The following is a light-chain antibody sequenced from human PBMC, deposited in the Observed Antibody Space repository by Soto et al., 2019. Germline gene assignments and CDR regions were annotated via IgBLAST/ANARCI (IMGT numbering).Light chain of an antibody. CDR2: DAS. J-gene: IGKJ1*01. CDR3: QQYNNWPLTWT. V-gene: IGKV3-15*01. Sequence: EIVMTQSPATLSVSPGERATLSCRASQSVSSHLAWYQHKPGQAPRLLIYDASTMATDVPDRFSGSGSATEFTLTISNLQSEDFAVYYCQQYNNWPLTWTFGLGTKVEIK. CDR1: QSVSSH.